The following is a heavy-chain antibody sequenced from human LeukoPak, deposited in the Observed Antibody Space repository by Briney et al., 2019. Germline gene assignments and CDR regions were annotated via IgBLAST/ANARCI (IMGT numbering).Heavy chain of an antibody. CDR1: GYKFINYG. Sequence: ASVKVSCKPSGYKFINYGIRWVLHPPGHGLDWMGWISTYNGKSIYAQKFQGRFTMPTDTSTSTGYMDLRSLPSDDTAVYYCARVARTAVGIRYYFDEWGQGTLVSVSS. V-gene: IGHV1-18*01. CDR3: ARVARTAVGIRYYFDE. D-gene: IGHD1-14*01. J-gene: IGHJ4*02. CDR2: ISTYNGKS.